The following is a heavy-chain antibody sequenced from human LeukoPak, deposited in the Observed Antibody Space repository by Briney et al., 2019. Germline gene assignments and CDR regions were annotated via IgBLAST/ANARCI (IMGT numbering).Heavy chain of an antibody. CDR1: GGTFSSYA. D-gene: IGHD2-2*01. Sequence: SVKVSCKASGGTFSSYAISWVRQAPGQGLEWMGGIIPIFGTANYAQKFQGRVTITADESTSTAYMELSSLRSEDTAVYYCASFCSSTSCYPANWFDPWGQGTLVTVSS. J-gene: IGHJ5*02. V-gene: IGHV1-69*13. CDR3: ASFCSSTSCYPANWFDP. CDR2: IIPIFGTA.